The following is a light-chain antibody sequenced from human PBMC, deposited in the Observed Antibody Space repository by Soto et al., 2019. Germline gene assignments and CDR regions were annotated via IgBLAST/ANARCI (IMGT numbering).Light chain of an antibody. CDR1: QSISSW. CDR2: DAS. J-gene: IGKJ1*01. CDR3: QQYRT. Sequence: DIQIDPSSFTLSASVGDRVTITCRASQSISSWLAWYQQKPGKAPKLLIYDASSLESGVPSRFSGSGSGTEFTLTISSLQPDDFATYYCQQYRTFGQGTKVDI. V-gene: IGKV1-5*01.